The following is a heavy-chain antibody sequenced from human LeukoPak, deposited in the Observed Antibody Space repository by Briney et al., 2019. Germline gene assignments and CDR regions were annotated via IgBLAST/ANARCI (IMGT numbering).Heavy chain of an antibody. Sequence: PSETLSLTCTVSGGSISSYYWSWIRQPPGKGLEWIGYIYYSGSTNYSPSLKSRLTISVDTSKNQFSLKLSSVTAADTAVYYCAREGGPYRPLDYSGQGTLVTVSS. CDR3: AREGGPYRPLDY. CDR1: GGSISSYY. J-gene: IGHJ4*02. V-gene: IGHV4-59*01. CDR2: IYYSGST.